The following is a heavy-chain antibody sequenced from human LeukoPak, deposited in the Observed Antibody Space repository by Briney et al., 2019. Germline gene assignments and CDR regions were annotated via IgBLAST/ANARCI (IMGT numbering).Heavy chain of an antibody. CDR2: IIPIFGTA. CDR3: ATPQLGSGSYNSPFDY. CDR1: GGTFSSYA. D-gene: IGHD3-10*01. Sequence: VKDSCKASGGTFSSYAISWVRQAPGQGLEWMGGIIPIFGTANYAQKFQGRVRITADESTSTAYIELSSLRSEDTAVYYCATPQLGSGSYNSPFDYRGPGTLGTVSS. J-gene: IGHJ4*02. V-gene: IGHV1-69*13.